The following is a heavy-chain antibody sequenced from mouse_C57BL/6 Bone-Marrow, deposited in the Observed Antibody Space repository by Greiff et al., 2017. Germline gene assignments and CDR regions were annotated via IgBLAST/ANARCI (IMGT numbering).Heavy chain of an antibody. CDR3: AREFYYAMDY. CDR1: GYTFTSYW. CDR2: IDPSDSYT. V-gene: IGHV1-69*01. J-gene: IGHJ4*01. Sequence: QVQLQQPGAELVMPGASVTLSCKASGYTFTSYWMHWVKQRPGQGLEWIGEIDPSDSYTNYNQKFKGKSILTVDKSSSTAYMQLSSLTSEDSAVYYCAREFYYAMDYWGQGTAVTVSS.